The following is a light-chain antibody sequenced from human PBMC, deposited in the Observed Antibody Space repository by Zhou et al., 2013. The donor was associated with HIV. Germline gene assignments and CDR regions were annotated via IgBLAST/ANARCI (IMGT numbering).Light chain of an antibody. CDR3: LEYSTYLWT. CDR1: QSISSW. J-gene: IGKJ1*01. CDR2: KAS. V-gene: IGKV1-5*03. Sequence: DIQMTQSPSTLSASVGDRVTITCRASQSISSWLAWYQQKPGKAPKLLIYKASNLESGVPSRFSGSGSGTEFTLTISSLQPDDFATYYCLEYSTYLWTFGQGTRGGH.